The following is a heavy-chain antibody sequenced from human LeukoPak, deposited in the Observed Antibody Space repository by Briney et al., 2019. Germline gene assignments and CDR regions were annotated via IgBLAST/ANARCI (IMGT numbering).Heavy chain of an antibody. CDR1: GFTFSDYY. Sequence: SGGSLRLSCAASGFTFSDYYMSWIRQAPGQGLAWVSYISSSGSTIYYEDSVKGRFTISRDNAKNSLYLQMNSLRAEDTAVYYCARDGRSRGNYMDVWGKGTTVTVSS. D-gene: IGHD3-16*01. V-gene: IGHV3-11*04. CDR3: ARDGRSRGNYMDV. CDR2: ISSSGSTI. J-gene: IGHJ6*03.